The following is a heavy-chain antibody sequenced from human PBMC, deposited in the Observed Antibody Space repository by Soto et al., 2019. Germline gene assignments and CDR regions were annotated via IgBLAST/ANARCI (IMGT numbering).Heavy chain of an antibody. V-gene: IGHV3-23*01. J-gene: IGHJ5*02. CDR1: GFTFSSYA. CDR2: ISGSGGIT. CDR3: AKRTDSSDSSGYPA. Sequence: GGSLRLSCAASGFTFSSYAMSWVRQAPGKGLEWVSAISGSGGITYYADSVNGRFTISRDNSKHTLYLQMHSLRPEDTAVYYCAKRTDSSDSSGYPAWGQGIKVTVSS. D-gene: IGHD3-22*01.